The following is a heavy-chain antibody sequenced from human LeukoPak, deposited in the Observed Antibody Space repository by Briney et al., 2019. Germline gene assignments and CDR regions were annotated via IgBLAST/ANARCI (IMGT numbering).Heavy chain of an antibody. CDR3: AKNGNQHYYYYYMDV. CDR1: GFTFSSYG. V-gene: IGHV3-30*18. J-gene: IGHJ6*03. Sequence: GGSLRLSCAASGFTFSSYGMHWVRQVPGKGLEWVAVISYDGSNKYCADSVKGRFTISRDNSKSTLYLQMNSLRAEDTAVYYCAKNGNQHYYYYYMDVWGKGTTVTVSS. CDR2: ISYDGSNK. D-gene: IGHD2-2*01.